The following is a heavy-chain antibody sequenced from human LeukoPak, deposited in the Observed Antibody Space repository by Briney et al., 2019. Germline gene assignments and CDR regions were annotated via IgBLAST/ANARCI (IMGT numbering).Heavy chain of an antibody. J-gene: IGHJ3*02. CDR1: GYSISSGYY. D-gene: IGHD3-22*01. CDR3: ARGPMIDYVGDAFDI. Sequence: SETLSLTCTVSGYSISSGYYWGWIRQPPGKGLEWIGSIYHSGSTYYNPSLKSRVTISVDTSKNQFSLKLSSVTAADTAVYYCARGPMIDYVGDAFDIWGQGTMVTVSS. CDR2: IYHSGST. V-gene: IGHV4-38-2*02.